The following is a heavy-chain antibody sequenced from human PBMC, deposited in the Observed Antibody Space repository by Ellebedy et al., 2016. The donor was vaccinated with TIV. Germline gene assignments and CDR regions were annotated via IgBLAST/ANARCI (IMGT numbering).Heavy chain of an antibody. CDR3: AKVPQQWLPDY. CDR2: ISYDGSNK. J-gene: IGHJ4*02. CDR1: GFTFSSYG. D-gene: IGHD6-19*01. Sequence: GGSLRLXXAASGFTFSSYGMHWVRQVPGKGLEWVAVISYDGSNKYYADSVKGRFTISRDNSKNTLYLQMNSLRAEDTAVYYCAKVPQQWLPDYWGQGTLVTVSS. V-gene: IGHV3-30*18.